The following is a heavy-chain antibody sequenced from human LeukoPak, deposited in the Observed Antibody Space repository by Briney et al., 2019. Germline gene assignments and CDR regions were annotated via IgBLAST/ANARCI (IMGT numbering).Heavy chain of an antibody. Sequence: GGSLRLSCAASGFTFSSYAMSWVRQAPGKGLEWVSAIGGSGGSTYYADSVKGRFTISRDNSKNRLYLQMNSLRAEDTAVYYCAKDLELLVLGNADYWGQGTLVTVSS. D-gene: IGHD1-26*01. CDR1: GFTFSSYA. J-gene: IGHJ4*02. CDR2: IGGSGGST. CDR3: AKDLELLVLGNADY. V-gene: IGHV3-23*01.